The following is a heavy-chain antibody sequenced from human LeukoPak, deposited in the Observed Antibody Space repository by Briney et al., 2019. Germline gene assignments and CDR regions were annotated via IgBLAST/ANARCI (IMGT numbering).Heavy chain of an antibody. CDR2: ISSSGSTI. CDR3: ASNRYSGSYYTFDSFDY. Sequence: GQSLRRFCAASGFSFSLYYMSWTRQAQGKWLDLISYISSSGSTIYYADCVKGRFTISRDNAKNSLYLQMNSLRAEDTAVYYCASNRYSGSYYTFDSFDYWGQGTLVTVSS. D-gene: IGHD1-26*01. V-gene: IGHV3-11*01. J-gene: IGHJ4*02. CDR1: GFSFSLYY.